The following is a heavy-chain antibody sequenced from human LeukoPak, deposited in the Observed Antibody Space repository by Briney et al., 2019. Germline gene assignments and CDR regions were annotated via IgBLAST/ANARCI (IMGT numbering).Heavy chain of an antibody. D-gene: IGHD2-2*01. CDR3: ARYCSSTSCYSLLLDAFDI. CDR1: GFTFSSYA. Sequence: GSLRLSCAASGFTFSSYAMSWIRQPPGKGLEWIGEINHSGSTNYNPSLKSRVTISVDTSKNQFSLKLSSVTAADTAVYYCARYCSSTSCYSLLLDAFDIWGQGTMVTVSS. CDR2: INHSGST. J-gene: IGHJ3*02. V-gene: IGHV4-34*01.